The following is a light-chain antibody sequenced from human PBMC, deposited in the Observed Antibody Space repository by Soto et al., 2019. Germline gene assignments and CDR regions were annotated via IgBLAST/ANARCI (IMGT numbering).Light chain of an antibody. CDR2: WAS. CDR1: QSLLYNSNNKNY. Sequence: DIVMTQSPDSLAVSLGERATINCKSSQSLLYNSNNKNYLAWYQQEPGQPPKLLIYWASTRESRVPDRFSGSGSGTDFTLTISNLQAEDVAVYYCHQYYSVPLTFGGGTKVEIK. V-gene: IGKV4-1*01. J-gene: IGKJ4*01. CDR3: HQYYSVPLT.